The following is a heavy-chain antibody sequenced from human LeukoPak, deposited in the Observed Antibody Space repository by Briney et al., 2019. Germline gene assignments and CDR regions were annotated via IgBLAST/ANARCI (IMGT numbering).Heavy chain of an antibody. V-gene: IGHV4-34*01. CDR1: GGSFSGYY. D-gene: IGHD2-15*01. Sequence: PSETLSLTCAVYGGSFSGYYWNWIRQPPGKGLEWIGEINHSGSTNYNPSLKSRVTISVDTSKNQFSLKVTSVTAADTAVYYCARGYCSGGSCYPLKSIYYYYMDVWGEGTTVTLSS. J-gene: IGHJ6*03. CDR2: INHSGST. CDR3: ARGYCSGGSCYPLKSIYYYYMDV.